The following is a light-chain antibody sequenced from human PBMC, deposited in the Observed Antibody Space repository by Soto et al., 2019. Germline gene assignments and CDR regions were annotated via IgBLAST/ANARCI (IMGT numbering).Light chain of an antibody. CDR1: QSVSSN. CDR3: HQRSNWPRT. Sequence: EIVMTQSPATLSVSPGERATLSCRASQSVSSNLAWYQQKPGQAPRLLIYGASTRATGIPARFSGGGSGTDFTLTISSLEAEDFAVYYCHQRSNWPRTFGGGTKVDIK. J-gene: IGKJ4*01. V-gene: IGKV3-15*01. CDR2: GAS.